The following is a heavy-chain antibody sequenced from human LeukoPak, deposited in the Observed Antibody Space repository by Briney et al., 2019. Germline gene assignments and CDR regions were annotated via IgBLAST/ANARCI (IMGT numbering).Heavy chain of an antibody. D-gene: IGHD3-10*01. J-gene: IGHJ3*02. V-gene: IGHV4-39*01. CDR1: GGSISSSSYY. CDR3: ARRELLSTPDAFDI. CDR2: IYYSGST. Sequence: SETLSPTCTVSGGSISSSSYYWGWIRQPPGNGLEWIGSIYYSGSTYYNPSLKSRVTISVDTSKNQFSLKVSSVTAADTAVYYCARRELLSTPDAFDIWGQGTMVTVSS.